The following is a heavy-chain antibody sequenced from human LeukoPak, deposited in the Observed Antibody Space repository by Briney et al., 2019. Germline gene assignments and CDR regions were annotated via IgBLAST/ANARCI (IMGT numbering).Heavy chain of an antibody. CDR2: ISYDGSNK. J-gene: IGHJ4*02. Sequence: GRSLRLSCAASGFTFDDYAMHWVRQAPGKGLEGVAVISYDGSNKYYADSVKGRFTISRDNSKNTLYLQMNSLRAEDTAMYYCAKTTLGYCSGGSCYGFDYWGQGTLVTVSS. CDR1: GFTFDDYA. V-gene: IGHV3-30-3*02. D-gene: IGHD2-15*01. CDR3: AKTTLGYCSGGSCYGFDY.